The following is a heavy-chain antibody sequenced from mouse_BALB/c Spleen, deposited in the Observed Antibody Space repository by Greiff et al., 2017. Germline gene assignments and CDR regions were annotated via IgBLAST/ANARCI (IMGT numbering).Heavy chain of an antibody. J-gene: IGHJ2*01. Sequence: QVQLQQSGPGLVAPSQSLSITCTVSGFSLTGYGVNWVRQPPGKGLEWLGMIWGDGSTDYNSALKSRLSISKDNSKCQVFLKMNSLQTDDTARYYCAREGPGDYYGSSFDYWGQGTTLTVSS. CDR2: IWGDGST. CDR1: GFSLTGYG. CDR3: AREGPGDYYGSSFDY. V-gene: IGHV2-6-7*01. D-gene: IGHD1-1*01.